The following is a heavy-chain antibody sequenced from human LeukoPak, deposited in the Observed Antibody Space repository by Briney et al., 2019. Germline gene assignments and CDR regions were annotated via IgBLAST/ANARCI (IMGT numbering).Heavy chain of an antibody. D-gene: IGHD2-21*02. V-gene: IGHV4-39*01. Sequence: SETLSLTCTVSGGSISSSSYYWGWIRQPPGKGLEWIGSIYYSGSTYYNPSLKSRVTISVDTSKNQFSLKLSSVTAADTAVYYCARLEIVVATAGYFDYWGQGTLVTVSS. CDR3: ARLEIVVATAGYFDY. J-gene: IGHJ4*02. CDR1: GGSISSSSYY. CDR2: IYYSGST.